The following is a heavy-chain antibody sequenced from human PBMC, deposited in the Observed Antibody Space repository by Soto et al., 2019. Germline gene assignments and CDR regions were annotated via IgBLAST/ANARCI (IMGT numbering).Heavy chain of an antibody. CDR1: GYSFTSYW. J-gene: IGHJ6*02. D-gene: IGHD1-20*01. CDR3: ASQGVTGIHQNYYGMDV. CDR2: IDPSDSYT. Sequence: GESLKISCKGSGYSFTSYWISWVRQMPGKGLEWMGRIDPSDSYTNYSPSFQGHVTISADKSISTAYLQWSSLKASDTAMYYCASQGVTGIHQNYYGMDVWGQGTTVTVSS. V-gene: IGHV5-10-1*01.